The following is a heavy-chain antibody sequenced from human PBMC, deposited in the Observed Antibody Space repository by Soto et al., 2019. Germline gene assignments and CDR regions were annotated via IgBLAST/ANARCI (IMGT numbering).Heavy chain of an antibody. D-gene: IGHD3-16*01. CDR2: IYYSGST. J-gene: IGHJ6*02. V-gene: IGHV4-31*03. CDR1: GGSISSGGYY. Sequence: SETLSLTCTVSGGSISSGGYYWSWIRQHPGKGLEWIGYIYYSGSTYYNPSLKSRVTISVDTSKNQFSLKLSSVTAADTAVYYCARVYTGEYYYYYYGMDVWGQGTTVTVSS. CDR3: ARVYTGEYYYYYYGMDV.